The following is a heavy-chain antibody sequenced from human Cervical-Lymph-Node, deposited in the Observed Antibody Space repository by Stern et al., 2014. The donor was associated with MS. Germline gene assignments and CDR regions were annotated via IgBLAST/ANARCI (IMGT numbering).Heavy chain of an antibody. Sequence: QVQLLQPGPGLVKPSQTLSLTCTVSGDSINSGSFYWSWIRQPAGKGLEWIGRLWPSGSAFYFPSLKSRAAISIDTSKNQFSLKLTSVTAADTAIYFCASGYRFFDYWGQGILVTVSS. CDR2: LWPSGSA. J-gene: IGHJ4*02. CDR1: GDSINSGSFY. D-gene: IGHD5-18*01. CDR3: ASGYRFFDY. V-gene: IGHV4-61*02.